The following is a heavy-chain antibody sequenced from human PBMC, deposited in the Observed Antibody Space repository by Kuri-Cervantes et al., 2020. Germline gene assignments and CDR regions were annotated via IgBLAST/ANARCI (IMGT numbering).Heavy chain of an antibody. D-gene: IGHD4-11*01. CDR3: ARESSNYALDY. CDR1: GGTFSSYA. V-gene: IGHV1-69*05. CDR2: IIPIFGTA. Sequence: SVKVSYKASGGTFSSYAISWVRQAPGQGLEWMGGIIPIFGTANYAQKFQGRVTITRDTSASTAYMDLSSLRSEDTAVYYYARESSNYALDYWGQGTLVTVSS. J-gene: IGHJ4*02.